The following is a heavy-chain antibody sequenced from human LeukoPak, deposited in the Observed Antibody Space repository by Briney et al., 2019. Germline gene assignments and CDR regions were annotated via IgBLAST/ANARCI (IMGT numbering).Heavy chain of an antibody. Sequence: SETLSLTCTVSGGSITSSSYYWGWIRQPPGKGLEWIASMYYSGSTYYNPSLKSRVTISVDTSKNQFSVKLSSVTAADTAVYYCARGEAVTSFDYWGQGTLVTVSS. V-gene: IGHV4-39*07. CDR2: MYYSGST. CDR3: ARGEAVTSFDY. J-gene: IGHJ4*02. D-gene: IGHD4-17*01. CDR1: GGSITSSSYY.